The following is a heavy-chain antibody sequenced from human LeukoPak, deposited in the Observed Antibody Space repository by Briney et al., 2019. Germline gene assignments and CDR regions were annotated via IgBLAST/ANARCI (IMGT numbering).Heavy chain of an antibody. CDR1: GFTFSSYG. D-gene: IGHD2-8*01. CDR3: AKDRCSNGVGCYYYYMDV. J-gene: IGHJ6*03. CDR2: ISYDGSNK. Sequence: GGSLRLSCAASGFTFSSYGMHWVRQAPGKGLEWVAVISYDGSNKYYADSVKGRFTISRDKSKNTLYLQMNSLRAEDTAVYYCAKDRCSNGVGCYYYYMDVWGKGTTVTISS. V-gene: IGHV3-30*18.